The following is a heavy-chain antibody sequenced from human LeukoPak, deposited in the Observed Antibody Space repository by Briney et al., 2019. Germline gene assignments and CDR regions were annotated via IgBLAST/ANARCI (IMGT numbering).Heavy chain of an antibody. CDR3: ARRYSTPYFDY. CDR2: ISSSGSTI. J-gene: IGHJ4*02. CDR1: GFTFSDNY. Sequence: KAGGSLRLSCAASGFTFSDNYMSWIRQAPGKGLEWVSYISSSGSTIYYADSVKGRFTISRGNAKNSLYLQMNSLRAEDTAVYYCARRYSTPYFDYWGQGTLVTVSS. D-gene: IGHD6-13*01. V-gene: IGHV3-11*04.